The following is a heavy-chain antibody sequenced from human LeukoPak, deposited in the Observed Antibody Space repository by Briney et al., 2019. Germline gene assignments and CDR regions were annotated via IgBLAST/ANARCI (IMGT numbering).Heavy chain of an antibody. Sequence: SVKVSCKASGGTFSSYAISWVRPAPGQGLEWMGGIIPIFGTANYAQKFQGRVTLTTDEFTSTAYMELSSLRSEDTAVYYCAREESSSDSRWFDPWGQGTLVTVSS. CDR2: IIPIFGTA. CDR3: AREESSSDSRWFDP. CDR1: GGTFSSYA. V-gene: IGHV1-69*05. J-gene: IGHJ5*02. D-gene: IGHD6-6*01.